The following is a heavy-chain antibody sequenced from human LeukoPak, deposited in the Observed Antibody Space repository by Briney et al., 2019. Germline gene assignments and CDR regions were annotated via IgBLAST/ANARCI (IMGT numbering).Heavy chain of an antibody. CDR3: AKEGPGGVTTY. Sequence: ESGGSLRLSCAASGFTFSSYGMHWVRQAPGKGLEWVAVISYDGSNKYYADSVKGRFTISRDNSKNTLYLQMNSLRAEDTAVYYCAKEGPGGVTTYWGQGTLVTVSS. CDR2: ISYDGSNK. CDR1: GFTFSSYG. J-gene: IGHJ4*02. D-gene: IGHD4-11*01. V-gene: IGHV3-30*18.